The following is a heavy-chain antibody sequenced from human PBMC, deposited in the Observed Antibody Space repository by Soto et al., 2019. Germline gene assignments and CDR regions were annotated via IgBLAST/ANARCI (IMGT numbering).Heavy chain of an antibody. CDR2: ISAYNGNT. Sequence: ASVKVSSKASGYTFTSYGISWVRQAPGQGLEWMGWISAYNGNTNYAQKLQGRVTMTTDTSTSTAYMELRSLRSDDTAVYYCARDHLQYDFWSGYYLPWFDPWGQGTLVTVSS. CDR3: ARDHLQYDFWSGYYLPWFDP. D-gene: IGHD3-3*01. J-gene: IGHJ5*02. CDR1: GYTFTSYG. V-gene: IGHV1-18*01.